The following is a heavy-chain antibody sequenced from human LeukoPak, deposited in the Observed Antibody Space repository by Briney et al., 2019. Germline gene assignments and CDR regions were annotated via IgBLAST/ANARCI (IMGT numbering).Heavy chain of an antibody. Sequence: SVKVSCKASGGTFSSYAISWVRQAPGQGLEWMGGIIPIFGTANYAQKFQGRVTITADESTSTAHMELSSLRSEDTAVYYCASWDTAMVMDYWGQGTLVTVSS. CDR3: ASWDTAMVMDY. CDR2: IIPIFGTA. V-gene: IGHV1-69*13. J-gene: IGHJ4*02. CDR1: GGTFSSYA. D-gene: IGHD5-18*01.